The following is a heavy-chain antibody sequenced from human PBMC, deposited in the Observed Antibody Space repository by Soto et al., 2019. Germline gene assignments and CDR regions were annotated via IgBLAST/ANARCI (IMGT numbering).Heavy chain of an antibody. Sequence: EVQLVESGGGLVKPGGSLRLSCAASGFTFSSYNMNWVRQAPGKGLEWVSSISSSSSYIYYADSVKGRFTISRDNAKNSLYLQMNSLRAEDTAVYYCARNLYYDSSRPFDYWGQGTLVTVSS. J-gene: IGHJ4*02. D-gene: IGHD3-22*01. V-gene: IGHV3-21*01. CDR2: ISSSSSYI. CDR1: GFTFSSYN. CDR3: ARNLYYDSSRPFDY.